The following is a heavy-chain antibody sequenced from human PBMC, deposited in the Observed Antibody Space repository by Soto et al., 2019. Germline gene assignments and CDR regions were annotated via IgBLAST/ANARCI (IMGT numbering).Heavy chain of an antibody. Sequence: WTWLRQPPGKGLEWIGSIYYTGSTNYNPSLKSRVTISVDTSKNQFSLRLSSVTAADTAVYYCARDIGGYTYGPRWFDPWGQGTLVTVSS. CDR3: ARDIGGYTYGPRWFDP. V-gene: IGHV4-59*01. J-gene: IGHJ5*02. D-gene: IGHD5-18*01. CDR2: IYYTGST.